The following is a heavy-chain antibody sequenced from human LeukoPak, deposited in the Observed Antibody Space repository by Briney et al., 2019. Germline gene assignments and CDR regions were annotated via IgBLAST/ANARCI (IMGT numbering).Heavy chain of an antibody. D-gene: IGHD2-2*01. V-gene: IGHV4-61*02. Sequence: PSETLSLTCTVSGGSISSGSYYWSWIRQPAGKGLEWIGRIYTSGSTNYNPSLNSRVTISVDTSKNQFSLKLSSVTAADTAVYYCARVYCSSTSCYEDYWGQGTLVTVSS. CDR1: GGSISSGSYY. CDR3: ARVYCSSTSCYEDY. CDR2: IYTSGST. J-gene: IGHJ4*02.